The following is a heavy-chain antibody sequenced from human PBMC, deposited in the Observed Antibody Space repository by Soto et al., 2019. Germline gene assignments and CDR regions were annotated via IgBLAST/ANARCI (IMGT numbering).Heavy chain of an antibody. D-gene: IGHD3-10*01. J-gene: IGHJ3*02. CDR1: GYTFTNYD. CDR3: ARGINYYDSGDDAFDI. CDR2: MNPNSGNT. Sequence: QVQLVQSGAEVKKPGASVKVSCKASGYTFTNYDINWVRQATGQGLEWMGWMNPNSGNTGYAQKFQGRVTMTRNTSISTAYMELSSLISEDTAVYYCARGINYYDSGDDAFDIWGQGTMVTVSS. V-gene: IGHV1-8*01.